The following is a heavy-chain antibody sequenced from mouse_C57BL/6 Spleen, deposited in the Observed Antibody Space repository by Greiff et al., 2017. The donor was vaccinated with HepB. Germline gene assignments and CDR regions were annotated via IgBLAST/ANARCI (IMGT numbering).Heavy chain of an antibody. CDR1: GFTFNTYA. D-gene: IGHD1-1*01. V-gene: IGHV10-3*01. Sequence: EVQGVESGGGLVQPKGSLKLSCAASGFTFNTYAMHWVRQAPGKGLEWVARIRSKSSNYATYYADSVKDRFTISRDDSQSMLYLQMNNLKTEDTAMYYCVRDGTTVVATDYYAMDYWGQGTSVTVSS. CDR2: IRSKSSNYAT. J-gene: IGHJ4*01. CDR3: VRDGTTVVATDYYAMDY.